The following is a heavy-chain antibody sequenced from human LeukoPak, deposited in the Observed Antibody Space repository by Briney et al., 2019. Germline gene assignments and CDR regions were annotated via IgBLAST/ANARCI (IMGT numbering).Heavy chain of an antibody. V-gene: IGHV4-39*07. CDR2: IYYSGST. CDR3: ARAASYYYYYMDV. Sequence: SETLSLTCTVSGGSISSSSYYWGWLRQPPGKGLEWIGSIYYSGSTYYNPSLKSRVTISVDTSKNQFSLKLSSVPAADTAVYYCARAASYYYYYMDVWGKGTTVTISS. J-gene: IGHJ6*03. CDR1: GGSISSSSYY.